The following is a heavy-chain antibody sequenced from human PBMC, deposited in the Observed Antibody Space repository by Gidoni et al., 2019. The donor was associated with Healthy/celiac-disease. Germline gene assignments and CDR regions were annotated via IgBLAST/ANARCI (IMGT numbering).Heavy chain of an antibody. D-gene: IGHD6-13*01. V-gene: IGHV3-23*01. J-gene: IGHJ4*02. CDR1: GFTFRSYA. CDR2: ISGSGGST. CDR3: AKSTAWIAAAGTGDY. Sequence: EVQLLESGGGLVQPGGSLRLSCAASGFTFRSYAMSWVRQAPGKGLEWVSAISGSGGSTYYADSVKGRFTISRDNSKNTLYLQMNSLRAEYTAVYYCAKSTAWIAAAGTGDYWGQGTLVTVSS.